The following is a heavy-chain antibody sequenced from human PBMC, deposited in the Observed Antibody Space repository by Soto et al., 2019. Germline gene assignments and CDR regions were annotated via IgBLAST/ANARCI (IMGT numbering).Heavy chain of an antibody. CDR1: GGSISSYY. V-gene: IGHV4-59*01. Sequence: SETLSLTCSVSGGSISSYYWGWIRQSPGTGLEWIGYVYYSGTTNYNPSLKSRVTISVDTSKNQFSLKLSSVTAADTAMYYCVRENYFDYWGQGTLVTVSS. CDR3: VRENYFDY. CDR2: VYYSGTT. J-gene: IGHJ4*02.